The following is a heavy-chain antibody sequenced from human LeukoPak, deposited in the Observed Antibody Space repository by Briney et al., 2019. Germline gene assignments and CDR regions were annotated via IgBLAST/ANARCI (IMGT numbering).Heavy chain of an antibody. CDR2: ISSSSSTI. D-gene: IGHD3-22*01. J-gene: IGHJ3*02. CDR1: GFTFSSYS. CDR3: ASHRDYYDSSGYSGAFDI. V-gene: IGHV3-48*01. Sequence: GGSLRLSCAASGFTFSSYSMNWVRQAPGKGLEWVSYISSSSSTIYYADSVKGRFTISRDNAKNSLYLQMNSLRAEDTAVYYCASHRDYYDSSGYSGAFDIWGQGTMVTVSS.